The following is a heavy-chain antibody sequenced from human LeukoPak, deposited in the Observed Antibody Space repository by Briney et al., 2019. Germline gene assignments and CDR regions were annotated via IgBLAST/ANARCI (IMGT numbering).Heavy chain of an antibody. J-gene: IGHJ3*02. CDR2: INHSGKT. D-gene: IGHD4-17*01. CDR1: GGSFSGNY. Sequence: SETLSLTCGVCGGSFSGNYWSWIRQPPGKGLEWIGEINHSGKTNYNSSLKSRVTISADTSRNQFSLRLSSLTAADTAVYYCARGSGDYENYAFDIWGQGTMVTVSS. V-gene: IGHV4-34*01. CDR3: ARGSGDYENYAFDI.